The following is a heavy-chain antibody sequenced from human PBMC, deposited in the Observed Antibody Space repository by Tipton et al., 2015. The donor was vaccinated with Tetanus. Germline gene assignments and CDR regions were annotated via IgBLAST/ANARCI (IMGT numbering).Heavy chain of an antibody. CDR2: INPDSGGT. V-gene: IGHV1-2*02. CDR1: GYTFTNYG. J-gene: IGHJ4*02. D-gene: IGHD1-7*01. CDR3: ARDSYVTGTTSHFDF. Sequence: QLVQSGAEVREPGASVKVSCKAFGYTFTNYGIHWVRQAPGQGLEWLGWINPDSGGTKYTQNFQGRVTMTRGTPTTTVYLELTSLKSDDTAVYYCARDSYVTGTTSHFDFWGQGSLVNVSS.